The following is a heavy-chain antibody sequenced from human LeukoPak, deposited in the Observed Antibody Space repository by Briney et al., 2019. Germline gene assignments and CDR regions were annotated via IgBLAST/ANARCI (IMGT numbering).Heavy chain of an antibody. CDR1: GCSFIRYL. V-gene: IGHV5-51*01. J-gene: IGHJ6*04. Sequence: GESLKISCEGSGCSFIRYLIGWVRQMPGKGLEWMGFIYPSASDPRSRTSFQGQVTISVDKSPRTAHMKWSSLKASDTAIYYCVRQGFARYYNFSVDVWGKGNTVIVSS. D-gene: IGHD3-3*01. CDR3: VRQGFARYYNFSVDV. CDR2: IYPSASDP.